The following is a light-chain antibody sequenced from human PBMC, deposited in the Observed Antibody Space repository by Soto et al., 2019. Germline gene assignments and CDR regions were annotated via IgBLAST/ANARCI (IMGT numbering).Light chain of an antibody. Sequence: DIQMTQSPSSLSASVGDRVTITCRASQYIYNYLSWYQQKPGKAPKLLIYDASSLQSGVPPRFSASGSGTDSTLSINSMQPEHFATYYSQQTYSTPLTSGGGTKVEIK. CDR1: QYIYNY. V-gene: IGKV1-39*01. J-gene: IGKJ4*01. CDR2: DAS. CDR3: QQTYSTPLT.